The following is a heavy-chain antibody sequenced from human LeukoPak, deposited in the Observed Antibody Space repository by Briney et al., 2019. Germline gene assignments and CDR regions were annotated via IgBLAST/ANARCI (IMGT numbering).Heavy chain of an antibody. V-gene: IGHV1-2*02. Sequence: ASVKVSCKASGFTFTSSAMQWVRQARGQRLEWMGWINPNSGGTNYAQKFQGRVTMTRDTSISTAYMELSRLRSDDTAVYYCARDWPEVYAGAFDIWGQGTMVTVSS. CDR1: GFTFTSSA. J-gene: IGHJ3*02. CDR2: INPNSGGT. D-gene: IGHD2-8*01. CDR3: ARDWPEVYAGAFDI.